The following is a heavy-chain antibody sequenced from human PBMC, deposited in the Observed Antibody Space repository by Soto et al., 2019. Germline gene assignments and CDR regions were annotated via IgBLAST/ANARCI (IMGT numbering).Heavy chain of an antibody. CDR2: ISSSGSTI. CDR1: GFTFSSYE. CDR3: ERSECTLGIPFHY. D-gene: IGHD7-27*01. Sequence: GVSLRLSCAASGFTFSSYEMNWVRQSPGKGLEWVSYISSSGSTIYYADSVKGRFTISRDNAKNSLYLQMNSLRAEDTAVYYCERSECTLGIPFHYWAQGTLVIVSS. J-gene: IGHJ4*02. V-gene: IGHV3-48*03.